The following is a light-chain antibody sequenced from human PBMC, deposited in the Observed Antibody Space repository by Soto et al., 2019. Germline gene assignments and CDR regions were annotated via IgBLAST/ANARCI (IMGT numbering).Light chain of an antibody. V-gene: IGKV1-33*01. Sequence: DIQMTQSPSSLSASVGDRVTITCQASQDISNYLHWYQQKPGKAPKLLIYDASNLETGVPSRFSGSGSGTEFTFTISSLQPEDIATYYCQQYDNLPPALTFGGGTKVEIK. CDR3: QQYDNLPPALT. CDR2: DAS. CDR1: QDISNY. J-gene: IGKJ4*01.